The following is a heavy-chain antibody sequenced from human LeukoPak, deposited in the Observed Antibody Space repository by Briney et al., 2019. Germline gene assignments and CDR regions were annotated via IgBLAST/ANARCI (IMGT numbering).Heavy chain of an antibody. CDR3: ARHEESGGYAFDY. CDR2: IYYSGST. Sequence: SETLSLTCTVSGGSISSSSYYWGWIRQPPGKGLEWIGSIYYSGSTYYNPSLKSRVTISVDTSKNQFSLKLSSVTAADTAVYYCARHEESGGYAFDYWGQGTLVTVSS. CDR1: GGSISSSSYY. J-gene: IGHJ4*02. D-gene: IGHD1-26*01. V-gene: IGHV4-39*01.